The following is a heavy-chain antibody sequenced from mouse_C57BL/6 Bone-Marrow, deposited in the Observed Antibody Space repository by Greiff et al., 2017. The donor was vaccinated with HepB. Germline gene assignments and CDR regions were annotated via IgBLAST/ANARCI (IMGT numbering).Heavy chain of an antibody. CDR2: INPNNGGT. CDR1: GYTFTDYN. CDR3: ARHYGSSLHWYFDV. J-gene: IGHJ1*03. D-gene: IGHD1-1*01. V-gene: IGHV1-18*01. Sequence: EVQLQQSGPELVKPGASVKIPCKASGYTFTDYNMDWVKQSHGKSLEWIGDINPNNGGTIYNQKFKGKATLTVDKSSSTAYMELRSLTSEDTAVYYCARHYGSSLHWYFDVWGTGTTVTVSS.